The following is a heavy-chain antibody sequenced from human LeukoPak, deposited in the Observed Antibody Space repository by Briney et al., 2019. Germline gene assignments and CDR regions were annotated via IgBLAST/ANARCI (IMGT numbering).Heavy chain of an antibody. J-gene: IGHJ4*02. Sequence: GGSLRLSCAASGFTVSSNYMSWVRQAPGKGLEWVSSISSSSSYIYYADSVRGRFTISRDNAKNSLYLQMNSLRAEDTAVYYCARVALNGYYFDYWGQGTLVTVSS. CDR3: ARVALNGYYFDY. CDR2: ISSSSSYI. CDR1: GFTVSSNY. D-gene: IGHD3-9*01. V-gene: IGHV3-21*01.